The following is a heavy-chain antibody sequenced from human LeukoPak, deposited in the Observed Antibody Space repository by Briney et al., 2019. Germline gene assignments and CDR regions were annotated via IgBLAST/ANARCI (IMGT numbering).Heavy chain of an antibody. CDR3: AKQVAAPGPIDY. V-gene: IGHV3-74*01. J-gene: IGHJ4*02. CDR2: INSDGSST. D-gene: IGHD5-12*01. CDR1: GFTFSSYW. Sequence: GGSLRLSCAASGFTFSSYWMHWVRQAPGKGLVWVSRINSDGSSTSYADSVKGRFTISRDNSRNTLYLQMDSLRAEDTAVYYCAKQVAAPGPIDYWGQGTLVTVSS.